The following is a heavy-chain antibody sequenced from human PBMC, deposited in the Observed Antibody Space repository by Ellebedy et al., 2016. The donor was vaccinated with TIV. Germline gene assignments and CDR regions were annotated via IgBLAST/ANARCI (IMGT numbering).Heavy chain of an antibody. CDR2: IKQDGSEK. Sequence: GESLKISCAASGFTFSNAWMNWVRQAPGKGLEWVANIKQDGSEKYYVDSVKGRFTISRDNAKNSLYLQMNSLRAEDTAVYYCAMGGGPHFDWLLAWGQGTLVTVSS. D-gene: IGHD3-9*01. CDR1: GFTFSNAW. V-gene: IGHV3-7*01. J-gene: IGHJ5*02. CDR3: AMGGGPHFDWLLA.